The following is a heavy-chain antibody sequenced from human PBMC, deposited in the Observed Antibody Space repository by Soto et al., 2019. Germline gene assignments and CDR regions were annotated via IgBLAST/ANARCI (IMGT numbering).Heavy chain of an antibody. CDR3: SRDHEKTGSTRTSCSGMDV. Sequence: GASVKVSCKASGYTFTRYDINWVRQATGQGLEWMGWMNPNSGNTGYAQKFQGRVTMTRNTSISTAYMELSSLRSEDTAVYYCSRDHEKTGSTRTSCSGMDVWGQGSTVTV. CDR2: MNPNSGNT. D-gene: IGHD1-7*01. J-gene: IGHJ6*02. CDR1: GYTFTRYD. V-gene: IGHV1-8*01.